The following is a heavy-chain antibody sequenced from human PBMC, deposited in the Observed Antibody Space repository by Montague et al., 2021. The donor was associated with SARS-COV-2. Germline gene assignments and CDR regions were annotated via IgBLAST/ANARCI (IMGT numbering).Heavy chain of an antibody. CDR1: GGSFSGYY. D-gene: IGHD3-3*01. CDR2: INHSGST. Sequence: SETLSLTCAVSGGSFSGYYWSWIRQPPGKGLEWIGEINHSGSTNYNPSLKSRVTISVDTSKNQFSLKLSSVTAADTAVYYCARDVRYYDFWSGRAQTSPDYWGQGTLVTVSS. V-gene: IGHV4-34*01. J-gene: IGHJ4*02. CDR3: ARDVRYYDFWSGRAQTSPDY.